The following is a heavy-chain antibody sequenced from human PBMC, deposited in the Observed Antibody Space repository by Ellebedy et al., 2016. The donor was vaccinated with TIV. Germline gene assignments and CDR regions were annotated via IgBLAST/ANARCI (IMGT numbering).Heavy chain of an antibody. D-gene: IGHD1-26*01. CDR3: ARDMVQGMVARYLWFDY. J-gene: IGHJ4*02. CDR2: ISAYTGNS. Sequence: ASVKVSCKASGYTFTSYVISWVRQAPGQGLEWMAWISAYTGNSNDAQKFQGRVTVTTDTSTSKAYLELRNLKSDDTAVYYCARDMVQGMVARYLWFDYWGQGTLVTVSS. V-gene: IGHV1-18*01. CDR1: GYTFTSYV.